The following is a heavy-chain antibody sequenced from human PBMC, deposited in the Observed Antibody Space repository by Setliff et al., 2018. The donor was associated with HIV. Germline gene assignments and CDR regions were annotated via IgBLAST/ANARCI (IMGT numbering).Heavy chain of an antibody. V-gene: IGHV1-46*01. J-gene: IGHJ6*02. Sequence: ASVKVSCKASGYSFTSHWMHWVRQAPGQGLEWMAMINPSGGDTRYAPRFHGRVTLSTDTSTSTFYMELRSLKFEDTAVYFCVRDSYYNFWTSHYNGMGIWGQGTPVTVSS. CDR2: INPSGGDT. CDR3: VRDSYYNFWTSHYNGMGI. CDR1: GYSFTSHW. D-gene: IGHD3-3*01.